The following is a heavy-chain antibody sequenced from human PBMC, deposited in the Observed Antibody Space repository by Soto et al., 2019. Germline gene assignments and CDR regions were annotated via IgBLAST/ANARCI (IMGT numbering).Heavy chain of an antibody. V-gene: IGHV4-39*07. D-gene: IGHD1-1*01. Sequence: SETLSLTCTVSGGSISSGGYYWSWIRQHPGKGLEWIGEINHSGSTNYNPSLKSRVTISVDTSKNQFSLKLSSVTAADTAVYYCVPDLPTNFDYWGQGTLVTVS. J-gene: IGHJ4*02. CDR3: VPDLPTNFDY. CDR2: INHSGST. CDR1: GGSISSGGYY.